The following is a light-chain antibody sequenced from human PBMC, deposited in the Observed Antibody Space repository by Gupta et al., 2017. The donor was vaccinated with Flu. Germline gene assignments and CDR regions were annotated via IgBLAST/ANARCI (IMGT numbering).Light chain of an antibody. Sequence: DIQMTQSPSSLSASVGDRVTITCQASQDIRENLNWYQQKPGKAPKLLIYDASNLATGVPSRFSGSVYGTDFTFTISSLQPEDVAAYYCQQYDNLLMYTFGQGTKLEVK. CDR3: QQYDNLLMYT. CDR2: DAS. CDR1: QDIREN. V-gene: IGKV1-33*01. J-gene: IGKJ2*01.